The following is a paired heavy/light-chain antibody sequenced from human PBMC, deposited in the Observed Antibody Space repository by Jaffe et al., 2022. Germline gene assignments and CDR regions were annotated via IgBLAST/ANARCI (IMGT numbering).Light chain of an antibody. CDR2: NAY. CDR3: HQRYDWRT. Sequence: EIVLTQFPATLSLSPGERATLSCRASQSVGTYLAWYQQKPGQAPRLLIYNAYSRATGIPARFSGSGSGTDFTLTISSLEPEDSAVYYCHQRYDWRTFGQGTKVEIK. CDR1: QSVGTY. V-gene: IGKV3-11*01. J-gene: IGKJ1*01.
Heavy chain of an antibody. CDR2: LSSTGSS. CDR1: GDSFRRYD. V-gene: IGHV4-59*01. J-gene: IGHJ5*02. Sequence: QMLLRESGPGLVKPSETLSLTCVVSGDSFRRYDWSWIRQPPRKGLESIGYLSSTGSSTNNPSLNSRVTISLDTSKNQFSLKLTSVTAADTAVYYCARGAGSPDLWGQGILVTVSS. D-gene: IGHD3-10*01. CDR3: ARGAGSPDL.